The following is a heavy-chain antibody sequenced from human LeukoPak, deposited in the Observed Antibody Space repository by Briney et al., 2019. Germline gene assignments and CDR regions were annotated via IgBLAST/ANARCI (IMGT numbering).Heavy chain of an antibody. V-gene: IGHV4-34*01. CDR2: INHSGST. CDR3: ASAPGYCSSTSCYTAGLDAFDI. D-gene: IGHD2-2*02. J-gene: IGHJ3*02. CDR1: GGSFSGYY. Sequence: SETLSLTCAVYGGSFSGYYWSWIRQPPGKGLEWIGEINHSGSTNYNPSLKSRVTISVDTSKNQFSLELSSVTAADTAVYYCASAPGYCSSTSCYTAGLDAFDIWGQGTMVTVSS.